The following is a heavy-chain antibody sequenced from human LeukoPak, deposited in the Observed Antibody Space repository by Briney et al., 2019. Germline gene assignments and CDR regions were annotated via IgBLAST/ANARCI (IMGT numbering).Heavy chain of an antibody. J-gene: IGHJ4*02. D-gene: IGHD3-3*01. CDR2: INHSGST. CDR3: ARSWRTIFGVATHFDY. Sequence: SETLSLTCAVYGGSFSGYYWSWIRQPPGKGLEWIGEINHSGSTNYNPSLKSRVTISVDTSKNQFSLKLSSVTAADTAVYYCARSWRTIFGVATHFDYWGQGTLVTVSS. V-gene: IGHV4-34*01. CDR1: GGSFSGYY.